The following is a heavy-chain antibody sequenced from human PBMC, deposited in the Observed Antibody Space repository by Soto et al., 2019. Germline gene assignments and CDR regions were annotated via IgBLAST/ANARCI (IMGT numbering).Heavy chain of an antibody. Sequence: SVKVSCKASGGTFSSYAISWVRQAPGQGLEWMGGIIPIFGTANYAQKFQGRVTITADESTSTAYMELSSLRSEDTAVYYCARGGRVPAGYYYYGMEVWGQGTTVTVSS. D-gene: IGHD1-1*01. CDR2: IIPIFGTA. CDR3: ARGGRVPAGYYYYGMEV. J-gene: IGHJ6*02. V-gene: IGHV1-69*13. CDR1: GGTFSSYA.